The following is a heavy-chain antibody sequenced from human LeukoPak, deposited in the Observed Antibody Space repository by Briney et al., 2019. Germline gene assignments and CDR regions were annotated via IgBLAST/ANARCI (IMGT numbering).Heavy chain of an antibody. CDR3: ARSYGAGNYFDY. J-gene: IGHJ4*02. Sequence: SETLSLTCTGSGGSISTYYWSWIRQPPGKGLEWIGYIYYSGSANYNPSLKSRVTISVDTSKNQFSLRLNSVTAADTAVYYCARSYGAGNYFDYWGQGTLVTVSS. CDR1: GGSISTYY. CDR2: IYYSGSA. D-gene: IGHD3-10*01. V-gene: IGHV4-59*01.